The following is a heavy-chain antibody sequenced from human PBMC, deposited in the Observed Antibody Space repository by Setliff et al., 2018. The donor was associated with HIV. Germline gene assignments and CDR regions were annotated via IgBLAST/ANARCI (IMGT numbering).Heavy chain of an antibody. D-gene: IGHD6-25*01. CDR3: ARVSGPFDY. Sequence: GGSLRLSCAASGFTFSDYYMSWIRQAPGKGLEWVSYISSSGSAIYYVDSVKGRFTISRDNAKESVYLQMNSLRVEESAVYYCARVSGPFDYWGPGTLVTVSS. CDR2: ISSSGSAI. J-gene: IGHJ4*02. V-gene: IGHV3-11*04. CDR1: GFTFSDYY.